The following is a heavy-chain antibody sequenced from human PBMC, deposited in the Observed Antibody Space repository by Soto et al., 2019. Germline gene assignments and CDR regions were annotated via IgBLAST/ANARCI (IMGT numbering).Heavy chain of an antibody. J-gene: IGHJ4*02. CDR3: AKERATTTAFDY. V-gene: IGHV3-23*01. CDR1: GFTFSNFA. Sequence: GGSLRLSCAASGFTFSNFAMSWVRQAPGRGLEWVSGISASGRDIHYADSVKDRFTVSRDNSKNTLFLQMNSLRAEDTAVYYCAKERATTTAFDYWGQGALVTVSS. CDR2: ISASGRDI. D-gene: IGHD4-17*01.